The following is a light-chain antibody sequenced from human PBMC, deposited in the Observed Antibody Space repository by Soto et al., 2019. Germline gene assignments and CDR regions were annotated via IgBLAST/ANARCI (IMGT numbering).Light chain of an antibody. V-gene: IGLV2-14*03. CDR3: SAYGRSNIVV. CDR2: DVS. Sequence: QSVLTQPASVSGSPGQSITISCTGSSSDVGGSNYVSWYQQHPDKAPKLMIFDVSNRPSGVSNRFSGSKSGNTASLTISGLQAEDEADYYCSAYGRSNIVVFGGGTKLTVL. CDR1: SSDVGGSNY. J-gene: IGLJ2*01.